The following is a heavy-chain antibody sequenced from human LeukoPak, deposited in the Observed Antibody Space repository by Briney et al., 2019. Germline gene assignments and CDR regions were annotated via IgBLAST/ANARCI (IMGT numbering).Heavy chain of an antibody. V-gene: IGHV3-7*01. D-gene: IGHD5-24*01. CDR3: TRGYSRDGYDVPGDY. Sequence: GGSLRLSCAASRFTISGYWMSWVRQAPGKGLEWVANINQDGSEKYSVDSVKGRFTISRDNVKNSLYLQMNSLRAEDTAVYYCTRGYSRDGYDVPGDYWGQGTLVTVSS. CDR1: RFTISGYW. J-gene: IGHJ4*02. CDR2: INQDGSEK.